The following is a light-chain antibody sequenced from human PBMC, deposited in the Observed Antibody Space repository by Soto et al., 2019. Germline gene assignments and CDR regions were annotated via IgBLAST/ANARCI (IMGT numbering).Light chain of an antibody. Sequence: EIVLTQSPGTLSLSPGESATLSCRASQSITNNYLAWYQQKPGRAHRLLIYGASSRATGIQDRFSGSGSGTEFTLTIRRLEPEDFAMYYCKQYGYLVTCGGGTKVDIK. CDR1: QSITNNY. V-gene: IGKV3-20*01. J-gene: IGKJ4*01. CDR3: KQYGYLVT. CDR2: GAS.